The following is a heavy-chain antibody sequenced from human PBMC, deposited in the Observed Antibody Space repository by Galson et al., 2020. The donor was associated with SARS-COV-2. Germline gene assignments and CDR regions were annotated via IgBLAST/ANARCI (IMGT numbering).Heavy chain of an antibody. CDR2: ISAGSSYI. CDR3: ARVGGRATTPANYYYCGLDV. Sequence: GESLKISCAASGFPFSSYSMNWVRQAPGKGLEWVSSISAGSSYIYYADSVKGRFTISRDNAKNSLYLQMNSLRAEETAVYYCARVGGRATTPANYYYCGLDVWGQGTTVTVSS. J-gene: IGHJ6*02. V-gene: IGHV3-21*01. CDR1: GFPFSSYS. D-gene: IGHD2-15*01.